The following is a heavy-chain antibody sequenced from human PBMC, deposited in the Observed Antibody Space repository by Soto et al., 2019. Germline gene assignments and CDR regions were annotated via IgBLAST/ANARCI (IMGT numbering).Heavy chain of an antibody. CDR2: IYYSGST. J-gene: IGHJ6*02. V-gene: IGHV4-31*03. CDR1: SCSISSGVYY. Sequence: SDTLSLTCTVSSCSISSGVYYWSWIRQHPGKGLEWIGYIYYSGSTYYNPSLKSRVTISVDTSKNQFSLKLSSVTAADTAVYYCARVFGFGGMDVWGQGTTVT. CDR3: ARVFGFGGMDV. D-gene: IGHD3-10*01.